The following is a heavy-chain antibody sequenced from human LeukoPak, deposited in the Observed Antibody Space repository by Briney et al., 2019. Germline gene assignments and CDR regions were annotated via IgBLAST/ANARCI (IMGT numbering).Heavy chain of an antibody. CDR2: INSDGSST. D-gene: IGHD3-22*01. Sequence: GGSLRLSCAASGFTFSSYWMHWVRQAPGKGLVWVSRINSDGSSTSYADSVKGRFPISRDNVKNTLYLQMNSLRAEDTAVYYCARDRRYYDSSGYRGRAFDIWGQGTMVTVSS. CDR3: ARDRRYYDSSGYRGRAFDI. J-gene: IGHJ3*02. CDR1: GFTFSSYW. V-gene: IGHV3-74*01.